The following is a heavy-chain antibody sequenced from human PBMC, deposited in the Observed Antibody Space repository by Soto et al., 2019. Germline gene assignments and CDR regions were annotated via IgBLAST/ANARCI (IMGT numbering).Heavy chain of an antibody. J-gene: IGHJ6*03. CDR1: GFTFSSYA. D-gene: IGHD4-4*01. CDR3: SIGRWAGMTTVSHYYYYMDV. V-gene: IGHV3-23*01. CDR2: ISASGGST. Sequence: PGGSLRLSCAASGFTFSSYAMTWVRQAPGKGLEWVSAISASGGSTYYADSVKGRFTISRDNSKDTLYLQMNSLRAEDTAVYYFSIGRWAGMTTVSHYYYYMDVWGKGTTVTVSS.